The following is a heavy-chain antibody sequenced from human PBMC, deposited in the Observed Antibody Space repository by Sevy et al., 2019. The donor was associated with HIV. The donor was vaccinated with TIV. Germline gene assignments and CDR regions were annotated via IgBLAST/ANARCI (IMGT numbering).Heavy chain of an antibody. Sequence: GGSLRLSCAASGFTFSSYWMSWVRQAPGKGQEWVANIKQDGSEKYYVDSVKGRFTISRDNAKNSLYLQMNSLRAEDTAVYYCARAESYCSGGSCYGMDVWGQGTTVTVSS. CDR3: ARAESYCSGGSCYGMDV. CDR1: GFTFSSYW. D-gene: IGHD2-15*01. V-gene: IGHV3-7*01. CDR2: IKQDGSEK. J-gene: IGHJ6*02.